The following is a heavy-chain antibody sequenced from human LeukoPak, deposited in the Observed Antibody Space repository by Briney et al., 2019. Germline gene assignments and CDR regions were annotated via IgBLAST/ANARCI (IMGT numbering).Heavy chain of an antibody. CDR1: GGSFSGYY. CDR2: IYYSGST. CDR3: ARLEYYDFWSGYFLGWFDP. V-gene: IGHV4-59*08. J-gene: IGHJ5*02. Sequence: SETLSLTCAVYGGSFSGYYWSWIRQPPGKGLEWIGYIYYSGSTNYNPSLKSRVTISVDTSKNQFSLKLSSVTAADTAVYYCARLEYYDFWSGYFLGWFDPWGQGTLVTVSS. D-gene: IGHD3-3*01.